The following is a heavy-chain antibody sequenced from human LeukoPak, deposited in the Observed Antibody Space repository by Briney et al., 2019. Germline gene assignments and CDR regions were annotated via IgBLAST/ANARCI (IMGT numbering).Heavy chain of an antibody. V-gene: IGHV1-69*05. CDR2: IVPIFGTA. D-gene: IGHD3-3*01. Sequence: SVKVSCKASGGTFSSYAISWVRQAPGQGLEWMGGIVPIFGTANYAQKFQGRVTITTDESTSTAYMELSSLRSEDTAVYYCARGYDFWSGYYTPSFDYWGQGTLVTVSS. CDR1: GGTFSSYA. J-gene: IGHJ4*02. CDR3: ARGYDFWSGYYTPSFDY.